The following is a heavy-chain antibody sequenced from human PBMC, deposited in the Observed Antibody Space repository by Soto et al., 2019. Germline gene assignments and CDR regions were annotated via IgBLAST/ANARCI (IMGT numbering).Heavy chain of an antibody. CDR1: GFTFSSYE. CDR3: ARDALYSSSWYSLSAYYYYGMDV. Sequence: PGGSLRLSCAASGFTFSSYEMNWVRQAPGKGLEWVSYISSSGSTIYYADSVKGRFTISRDNAKNSLYLQMNSLRAEDTAVYYCARDALYSSSWYSLSAYYYYGMDVWGQGTTVTVSS. J-gene: IGHJ6*02. V-gene: IGHV3-48*03. D-gene: IGHD6-13*01. CDR2: ISSSGSTI.